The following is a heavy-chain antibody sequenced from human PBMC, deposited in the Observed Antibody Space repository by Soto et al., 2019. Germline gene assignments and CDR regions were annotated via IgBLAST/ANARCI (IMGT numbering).Heavy chain of an antibody. CDR3: ARGIYVGSSGYYLDY. J-gene: IGHJ4*02. CDR1: GGSIRSSTYY. D-gene: IGHD3-22*01. CDR2: RYDDGST. Sequence: SETLSLTCTVSGGSIRSSTYYWGWIRQPPGKGLEWIVSRYDDGSTFYNQSLKSRVTVSVDTSKNQFSLKVTSVTAADTAVYYCARGIYVGSSGYYLDYWGQGTLVTVSS. V-gene: IGHV4-39*01.